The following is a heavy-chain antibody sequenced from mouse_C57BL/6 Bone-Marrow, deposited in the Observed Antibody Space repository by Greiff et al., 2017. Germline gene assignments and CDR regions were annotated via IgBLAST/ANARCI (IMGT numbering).Heavy chain of an antibody. CDR1: GFTFNTYA. D-gene: IGHD1-1*01. V-gene: IGHV10-3*01. Sequence: EVQVVESGGGLVQPKGSLKLSCAASGFTFNTYAMHWVRQAPGKGLEWVARIRSKSSNYATYYADAVKDRFTISRDDSQSMLYLQMNNLKTEDTAIYYCVRDEDGSSYWYFDVWGTGTTVTVSS. J-gene: IGHJ1*03. CDR2: IRSKSSNYAT. CDR3: VRDEDGSSYWYFDV.